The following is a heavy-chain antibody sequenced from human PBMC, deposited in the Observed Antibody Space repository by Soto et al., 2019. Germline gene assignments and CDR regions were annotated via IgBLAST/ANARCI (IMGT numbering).Heavy chain of an antibody. CDR3: AHRRRVAIYASGAGRGYLDY. CDR1: GFSLSTSGVG. V-gene: IGHV2-5*02. Sequence: QITLKESGPTLVKPTQTLTLTCTFSGFSLSTSGVGVGWIRQPPGKALEWLALIYWDDDKRYSPSLESRLTITKHTSKNQVVLTMTNVDPMDTATYYCAHRRRVAIYASGAGRGYLDYWGQGTLVTVSS. CDR2: IYWDDDK. J-gene: IGHJ4*02. D-gene: IGHD3-10*01.